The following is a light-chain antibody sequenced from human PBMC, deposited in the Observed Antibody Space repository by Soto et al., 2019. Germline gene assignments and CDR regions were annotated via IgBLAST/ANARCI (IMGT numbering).Light chain of an antibody. CDR2: GAS. V-gene: IGKV3-20*01. CDR3: QQFESSVT. Sequence: EIVLTQSPGSLSLSPGERATLSCRASQSVSSTFFAWYQQRPGQAPRLLMYGASSRATGIPERFSGSGSGTDFTLPISRLEPEEFGVYYCQQFESSVTFGQGTKVEIK. J-gene: IGKJ1*01. CDR1: QSVSSTF.